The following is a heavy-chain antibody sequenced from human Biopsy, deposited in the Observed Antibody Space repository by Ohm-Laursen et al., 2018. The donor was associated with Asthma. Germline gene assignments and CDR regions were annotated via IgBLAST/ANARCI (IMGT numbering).Heavy chain of an antibody. CDR3: ARDLSGYCTSSACYGFDS. D-gene: IGHD2-8*01. Sequence: SETLSLTCLVSGGSLSSGPYYWSWVRQHPGKGLEWIGYITYSGSTFYSPSLESRVTVSVDTSKNQFSLKLSSVTAADTAVYYCARDLSGYCTSSACYGFDSWGQGTLVTVSS. CDR2: ITYSGST. J-gene: IGHJ5*01. CDR1: GGSLSSGPYY. V-gene: IGHV4-31*03.